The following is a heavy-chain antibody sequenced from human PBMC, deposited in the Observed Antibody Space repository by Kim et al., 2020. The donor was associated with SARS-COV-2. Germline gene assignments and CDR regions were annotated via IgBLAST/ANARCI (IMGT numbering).Heavy chain of an antibody. V-gene: IGHV4-59*01. Sequence: SETLSLTCTVSGGSISSYYWSWIRQPPGKGLEWIGYIYYSGSTNYNPSLKSRVTISVDTSKNQFSLKLSSVTAADTAVYYCARADLAAALDYWGQGTLVTVSS. CDR2: IYYSGST. CDR1: GGSISSYY. D-gene: IGHD6-13*01. CDR3: ARADLAAALDY. J-gene: IGHJ4*02.